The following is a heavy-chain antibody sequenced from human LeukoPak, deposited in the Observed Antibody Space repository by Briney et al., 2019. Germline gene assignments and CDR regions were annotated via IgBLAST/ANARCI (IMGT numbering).Heavy chain of an antibody. J-gene: IGHJ5*02. CDR2: INHSGST. CDR3: AREDDSSGYYPFDP. D-gene: IGHD3-22*01. CDR1: GGSFSGYY. V-gene: IGHV4-34*01. Sequence: EXLSLTCAVYGGSFSGYYWSWIRQPPGKGLEWIGEINHSGSTNYNPSLKSRVTISVDTSKNQFSLNLSSVTAADTAVYYCAREDDSSGYYPFDPWGQGTLVTVSS.